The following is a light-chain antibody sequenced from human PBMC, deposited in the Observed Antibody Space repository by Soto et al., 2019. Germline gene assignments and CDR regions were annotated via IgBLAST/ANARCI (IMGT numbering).Light chain of an antibody. Sequence: EIMMKQSPGTLSVSPGERVTFSCRASQSVSSNLAWYQQKPGQTPRLLIYGASTRATGIPDRFSGSGSGTEFTLTISSLQSEDFADYYCQQYQNWPLITFGQGTLLEIK. CDR2: GAS. CDR3: QQYQNWPLIT. V-gene: IGKV3-15*01. CDR1: QSVSSN. J-gene: IGKJ5*01.